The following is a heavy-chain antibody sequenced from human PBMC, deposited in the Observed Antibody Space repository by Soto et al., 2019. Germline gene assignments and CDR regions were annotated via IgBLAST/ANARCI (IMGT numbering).Heavy chain of an antibody. CDR1: GFTFSSYA. CDR2: ITAHADRT. J-gene: IGHJ5*02. V-gene: IGHV3-23*01. CDR3: AKDPLLYSNSWYPNWFGP. D-gene: IGHD6-13*01. Sequence: PGGSLRLSCAASGFTFSSYAMSWVRQAPGKGLEWVSGITAHADRTFYADSVKGRFTVSRDNAQNMLYLQMNSLRAEDTAIYYCAKDPLLYSNSWYPNWFGPWGQGTQVTVSS.